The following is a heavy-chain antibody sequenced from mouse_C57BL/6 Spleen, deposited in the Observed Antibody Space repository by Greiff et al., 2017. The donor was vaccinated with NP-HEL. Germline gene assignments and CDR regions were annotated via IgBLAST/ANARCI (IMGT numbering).Heavy chain of an antibody. CDR3: ARQYYYGSSYENWYFDV. D-gene: IGHD1-1*01. Sequence: EVKLMESGGDLVKPGGSLKLSCAASGFTFSSYGMSWVRQTPDKRLEWVATISSGGSYTYYPDSVKGRFTISRDNAKNTLYLQMSSLKSEDTAMYYCARQYYYGSSYENWYFDVWGTGTTVTVSS. CDR1: GFTFSSYG. V-gene: IGHV5-6*01. J-gene: IGHJ1*03. CDR2: ISSGGSYT.